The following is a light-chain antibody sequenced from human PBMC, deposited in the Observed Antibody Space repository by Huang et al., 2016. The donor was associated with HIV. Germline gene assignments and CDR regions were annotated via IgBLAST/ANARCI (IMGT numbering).Light chain of an antibody. Sequence: IQMTQSPSSLSASVGDRVTITCRASQTIKYYLNWYQQKPGKAPDLLIYAASSLDSGVPSRFSGSGSGTDFTLTISSLQPEDFATYYCQQSYTTPVTFGGGTKVEI. CDR2: AAS. V-gene: IGKV1-39*01. CDR3: QQSYTTPVT. J-gene: IGKJ4*01. CDR1: QTIKYY.